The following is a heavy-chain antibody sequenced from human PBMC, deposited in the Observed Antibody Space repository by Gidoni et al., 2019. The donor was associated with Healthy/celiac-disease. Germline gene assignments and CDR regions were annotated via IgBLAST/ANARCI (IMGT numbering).Heavy chain of an antibody. Sequence: EVQLVESGGGLVKPGGSLRLSCAASGFTFSNAWMSWVRQAPGKGLEWVGRIKSKTDGGTTDYAAPVKGRFTISRDDSKNTLYLQMNSLKTEDTAVYYCTTGEMVRGVYDAFDIWGQGTMVTVSS. V-gene: IGHV3-15*01. J-gene: IGHJ3*02. D-gene: IGHD3-10*01. CDR2: IKSKTDGGTT. CDR1: GFTFSNAW. CDR3: TTGEMVRGVYDAFDI.